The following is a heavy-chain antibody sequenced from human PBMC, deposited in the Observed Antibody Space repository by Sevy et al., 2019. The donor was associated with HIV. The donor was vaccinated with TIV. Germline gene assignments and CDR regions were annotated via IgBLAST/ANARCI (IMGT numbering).Heavy chain of an antibody. J-gene: IGHJ6*02. CDR3: AREVVPAAMPDYYYYGMDV. CDR1: GFTFSSYS. Sequence: GGSLRLSCAASGFTFSSYSMNWVRQAPGKGLEWVSSISSSSSYIYYADSVKGRFTISRDNAKNSLYLQMNSLRAEDTTMYYCAREVVPAAMPDYYYYGMDVWGQGTTVTVSS. CDR2: ISSSSSYI. D-gene: IGHD2-2*01. V-gene: IGHV3-21*01.